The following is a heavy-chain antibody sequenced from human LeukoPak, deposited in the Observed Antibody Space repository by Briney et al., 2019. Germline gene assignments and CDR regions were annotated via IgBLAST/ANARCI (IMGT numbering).Heavy chain of an antibody. Sequence: GGSLRLSCATSGFTFSSYAMSWVRQAPGKGLEWVSGIIASGGSTYYADSVKGRFTISRDNSKNTLYLQMNSLRAEDTAVYYCAKWKYSNSGIDDYWGQGTLVTVSS. CDR3: AKWKYSNSGIDDY. CDR1: GFTFSSYA. J-gene: IGHJ4*02. CDR2: IIASGGST. D-gene: IGHD6-6*01. V-gene: IGHV3-23*01.